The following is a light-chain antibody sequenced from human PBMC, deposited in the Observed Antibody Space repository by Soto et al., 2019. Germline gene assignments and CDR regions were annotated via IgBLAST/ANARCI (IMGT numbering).Light chain of an antibody. CDR2: YNN. CDR3: AAWDAYLSAYV. J-gene: IGLJ1*01. V-gene: IGLV1-47*02. CDR1: DSNIGSNS. Sequence: QSVLTQPPSASGTAGQVVTISCSGGDSNIGSNSVYWYQHLPRMAPKLLIYYNNQRPSGVPDRFSGSRSGTSASLAIVGLRSEDEVVYYCAAWDAYLSAYVFGTGTKVTAL.